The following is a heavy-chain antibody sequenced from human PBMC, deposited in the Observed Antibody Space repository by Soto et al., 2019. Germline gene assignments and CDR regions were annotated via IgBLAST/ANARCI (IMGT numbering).Heavy chain of an antibody. CDR2: ISGSGGST. Sequence: GGSLRLSCAASGFTFSSYAMSWVRQAPGKGLEWVSAISGSGGSTYYADSVKGRFTISRDNSKNTLYLQMNSLRAEDTAVYYCAKDKPPNYYGSGSYYDFFDYWGQGTLVTVSS. CDR1: GFTFSSYA. CDR3: AKDKPPNYYGSGSYYDFFDY. V-gene: IGHV3-23*01. J-gene: IGHJ4*02. D-gene: IGHD3-10*01.